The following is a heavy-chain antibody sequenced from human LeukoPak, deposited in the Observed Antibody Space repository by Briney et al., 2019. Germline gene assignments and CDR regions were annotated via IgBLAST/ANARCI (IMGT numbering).Heavy chain of an antibody. V-gene: IGHV4-34*01. D-gene: IGHD6-13*01. J-gene: IGHJ6*03. CDR2: INHSGST. Sequence: SETLSLTCAVYGGSFSGYYWSWIRQPPGKGLEWIGEINHSGSTNYNPSLKSRVTISVDTSKSQFSLKLSSVTAADTAVYYCARLLAAAGDYYMDVWGKGTTVTVSS. CDR1: GGSFSGYY. CDR3: ARLLAAAGDYYMDV.